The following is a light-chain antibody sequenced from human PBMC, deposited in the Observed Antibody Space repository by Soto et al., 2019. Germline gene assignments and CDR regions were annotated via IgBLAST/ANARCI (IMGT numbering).Light chain of an antibody. J-gene: IGLJ1*01. CDR2: EGR. V-gene: IGLV2-14*01. CDR1: SSDVGGHDY. Sequence: QSALTQPASVSGSLGQSITISCNGTSSDVGGHDYVSWYQQHPGKAPKLTNFEGRNRPSGVSNRFSGSKSGNTASLTISGLRAEDEAHYYCSSYTDSDSFFVFGSGTKVTVL. CDR3: SSYTDSDSFFV.